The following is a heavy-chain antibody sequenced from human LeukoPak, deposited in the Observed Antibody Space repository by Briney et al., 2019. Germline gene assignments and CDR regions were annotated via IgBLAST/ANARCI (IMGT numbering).Heavy chain of an antibody. CDR1: GGSISSSSYY. J-gene: IGHJ5*02. V-gene: IGHV4-39*01. CDR3: AYSSGFLRWFDP. D-gene: IGHD6-19*01. CDR2: IYYSGST. Sequence: SETLSLTCTVSGGSISSSSYYWGWIRQPPGKGLEWIGSIYYSGSTYYNPSLKSRVTISADTSKNQFSLKLSSVTAADTAVHYCAYSSGFLRWFDPWGQGTLVTVSS.